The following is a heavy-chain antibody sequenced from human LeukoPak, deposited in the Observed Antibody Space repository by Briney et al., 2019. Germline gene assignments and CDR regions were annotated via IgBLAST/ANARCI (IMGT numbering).Heavy chain of an antibody. V-gene: IGHV3-23*01. Sequence: PGGSLRLSCAASGFTFSSYAMSWVRQAPGKGLEWVSAIRGSGGSTYYADSVKGRFTISRDNSKNTLYLQMNSLRAEDTAVYYCAKVDSSCWYGGAFDIWGQGTIVTVSS. D-gene: IGHD6-13*01. J-gene: IGHJ3*02. CDR2: IRGSGGST. CDR1: GFTFSSYA. CDR3: AKVDSSCWYGGAFDI.